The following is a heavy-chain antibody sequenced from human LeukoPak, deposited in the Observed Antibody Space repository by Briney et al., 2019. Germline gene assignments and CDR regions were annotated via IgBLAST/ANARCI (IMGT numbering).Heavy chain of an antibody. D-gene: IGHD2-2*01. V-gene: IGHV4-38-2*01. CDR1: GYSISSGYY. CDR3: ASTYCSSTSCSLNAFDF. CDR2: IYHSGST. J-gene: IGHJ3*01. Sequence: SETLSLTCAVSGYSISSGYYWGWIRQPPGKGLEWIGSIYHSGSTYYNPSLKSRVTISVDTSKNQFSLKLSSVTAADTAVYYCASTYCSSTSCSLNAFDFWGQGTMVTVSS.